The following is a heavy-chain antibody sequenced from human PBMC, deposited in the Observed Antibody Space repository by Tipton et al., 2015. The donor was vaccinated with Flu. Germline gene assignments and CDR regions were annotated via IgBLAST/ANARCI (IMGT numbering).Heavy chain of an antibody. Sequence: SLRLSCAASGFTFSDYYMSWIRQAPGKGLEWVSYISSSGGTIHYADSVKGRFTISRDNAKNSLYLQMNSLRAEDTAAYYCARTPIGYCTNGVCYTVVYYCGMDVWGQGATVTVSS. CDR2: ISSSGGTI. CDR1: GFTFSDYY. J-gene: IGHJ6*02. V-gene: IGHV3-11*01. CDR3: ARTPIGYCTNGVCYTVVYYCGMDV. D-gene: IGHD2-8*01.